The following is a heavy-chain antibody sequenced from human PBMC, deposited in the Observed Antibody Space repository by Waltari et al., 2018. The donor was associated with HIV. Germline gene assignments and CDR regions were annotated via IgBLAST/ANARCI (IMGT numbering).Heavy chain of an antibody. D-gene: IGHD4-17*01. V-gene: IGHV3-23*01. CDR3: AKGRLTTTSFDY. CDR1: GFTFTTYA. CDR2: IYGSGGRA. J-gene: IGHJ4*02. Sequence: EVQLLESGGDLVQPGGSLRLSCAGSGFTFTTYAMAWVRQAPGKVPEWVSGIYGSGGRAYYSDSVRGRFTISRDDSKNTLYLQMNSLRTEDAAVYYCAKGRLTTTSFDYWGQGTLVTVSS.